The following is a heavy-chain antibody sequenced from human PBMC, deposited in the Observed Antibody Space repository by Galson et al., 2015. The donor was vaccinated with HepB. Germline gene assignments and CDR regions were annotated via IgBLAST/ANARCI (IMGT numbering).Heavy chain of an antibody. V-gene: IGHV1-46*04. J-gene: IGHJ4*02. Sequence: SVKVSCKASGYTFTSYCMHWVRQAPGQGLEWMGIINPSGGSTSYAQKLQGRVTMTRDTSTSTVYMELSSLRSEDTAVYYCARGGGWELPFDYWGQGTLVTVSS. D-gene: IGHD1-26*01. CDR1: GYTFTSYC. CDR3: ARGGGWELPFDY. CDR2: INPSGGST.